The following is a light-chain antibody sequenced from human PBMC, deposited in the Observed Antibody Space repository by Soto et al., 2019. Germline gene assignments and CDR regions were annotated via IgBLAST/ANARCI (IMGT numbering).Light chain of an antibody. CDR2: DAS. V-gene: IGKV1-5*01. J-gene: IGKJ2*01. Sequence: DILMTQSPSTLSASVGDRVTITCRASQSISNWLAWYQQKPGEATKLLIYDASSLKSGVPSRFSGSGFGTEFTLTVRSLQPDDFATYYCQQYNSYSYTFGQGTKLEIK. CDR3: QQYNSYSYT. CDR1: QSISNW.